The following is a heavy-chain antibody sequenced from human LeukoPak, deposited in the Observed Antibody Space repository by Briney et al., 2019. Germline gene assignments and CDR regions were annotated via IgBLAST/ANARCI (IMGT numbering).Heavy chain of an antibody. CDR1: GFTFSSYG. D-gene: IGHD4-17*01. CDR2: ISYDGSNK. Sequence: PGGSLRLSCAASGFTFSSYGMHWVRQAPGKGLEWVAVISYDGSNKYYADSVKGRFTISRDNSKNTLYLQMNSLRAEDTAVYYCASHGDLDAFDIWGQGTMVTVSS. J-gene: IGHJ3*02. V-gene: IGHV3-30*03. CDR3: ASHGDLDAFDI.